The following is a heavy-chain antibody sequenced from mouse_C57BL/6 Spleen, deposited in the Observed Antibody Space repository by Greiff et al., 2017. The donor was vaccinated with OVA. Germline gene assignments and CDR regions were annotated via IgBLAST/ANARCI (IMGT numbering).Heavy chain of an antibody. V-gene: IGHV5-6*01. CDR3: ARQDWVFAY. J-gene: IGHJ3*01. Sequence: EVKLVESGGDLVKPGGSLKLSCAASGFTFSSYGMSWVRQTPDKRLEWVATISSGGSYTYYPDSVKGRFTISRDNAKNTLYLQMSSLKSEDTAMYYCARQDWVFAYWGQGTLVTVSA. CDR2: ISSGGSYT. D-gene: IGHD4-1*01. CDR1: GFTFSSYG.